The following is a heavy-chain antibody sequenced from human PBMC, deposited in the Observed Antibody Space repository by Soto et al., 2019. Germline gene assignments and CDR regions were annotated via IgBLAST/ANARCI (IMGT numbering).Heavy chain of an antibody. V-gene: IGHV3-30-3*01. CDR1: GFTFSSYA. Sequence: QVQLVESGGGVVQPGRSLRLSCAASGFTFSSYAMHWVRQAPGKGLEWVAVISYDGSNKYYADSVKGRFTISRDNSKNTLSLQMNSLRAEDTAVYYCAREEGDSSSWYFDYWGQGTLVTVSS. D-gene: IGHD6-13*01. J-gene: IGHJ4*02. CDR2: ISYDGSNK. CDR3: AREEGDSSSWYFDY.